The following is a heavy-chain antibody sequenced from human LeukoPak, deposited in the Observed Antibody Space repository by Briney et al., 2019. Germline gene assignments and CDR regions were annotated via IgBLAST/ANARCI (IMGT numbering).Heavy chain of an antibody. CDR2: INPNSGGT. Sequence: ASVKVSCKASGYTFTGYYMHWVRQAPGQGLEWMRWINPNSGGTNYAQKFQGRVTMTRDTSISTAYMELSRLRSDDTAVYYCARDNDFWSGLYYFDYWGQGTLVTVSS. D-gene: IGHD3-3*01. J-gene: IGHJ4*02. V-gene: IGHV1-2*02. CDR1: GYTFTGYY. CDR3: ARDNDFWSGLYYFDY.